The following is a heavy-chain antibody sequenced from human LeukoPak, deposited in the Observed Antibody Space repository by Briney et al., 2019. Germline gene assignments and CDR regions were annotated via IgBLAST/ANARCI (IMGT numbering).Heavy chain of an antibody. V-gene: IGHV4-30-2*01. J-gene: IGHJ4*02. CDR1: GGSISSGGYS. CDR2: IYHSGST. Sequence: PSQTLSLTCAVSGGSISSGGYSWSWIRQPPGKGLEWIGYIYHSGSTYYNPSLKSRVTISVDRSKNQFSLKLSSVTAADTAVYYCARGVPALGFCSGGSCYSYYFDYWGQGTLVTVSS. D-gene: IGHD2-15*01. CDR3: ARGVPALGFCSGGSCYSYYFDY.